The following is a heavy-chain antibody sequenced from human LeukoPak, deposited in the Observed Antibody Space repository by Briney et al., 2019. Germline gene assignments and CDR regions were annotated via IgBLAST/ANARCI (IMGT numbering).Heavy chain of an antibody. J-gene: IGHJ4*02. D-gene: IGHD2-8*01. CDR3: ARDQQGDGYCTNGVCPDPPFDY. V-gene: IGHV3-7*01. Sequence: GGSLRLSYAVSGFTFSSYWMSWVRQAPGQGLAWVANTKQDGSDKYYVDSVKGRSTLTRENAKTPVSLQMHSLRAEDSAVYYCARDQQGDGYCTNGVCPDPPFDYWGQGTLVTVSS. CDR1: GFTFSSYW. CDR2: TKQDGSDK.